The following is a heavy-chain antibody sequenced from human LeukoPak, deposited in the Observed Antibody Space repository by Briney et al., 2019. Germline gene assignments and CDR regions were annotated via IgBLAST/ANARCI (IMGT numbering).Heavy chain of an antibody. V-gene: IGHV3-74*01. CDR3: ARENITVDY. J-gene: IGHJ4*02. D-gene: IGHD2/OR15-2a*01. CDR2: INTAGSTT. CDR1: GFGFSTYW. Sequence: GGSLRLSCAASGFGFSTYWMHWVRQAPGKGLVWVSGINTAGSTTIYADSVKGRFTISRDNAKNTLYLQMNSLRAEDTAVYYCARENITVDYWGQGTRVTVSS.